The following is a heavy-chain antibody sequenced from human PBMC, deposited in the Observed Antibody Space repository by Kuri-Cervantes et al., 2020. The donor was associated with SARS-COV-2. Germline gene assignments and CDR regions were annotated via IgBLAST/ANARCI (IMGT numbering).Heavy chain of an antibody. CDR1: GFTFSSYG. V-gene: IGHV3-21*01. CDR2: ISSSSSYI. CDR3: ARGKDIVVVPAAIRYYYYYYMDV. J-gene: IGHJ6*03. Sequence: GESLKISCAASGFTFSSYGMYWVRQAPGKGPEWVSSISSSSSYIYYADSVKGRFTISRDNAKNSLYLQMNSLGAEDTAVYYCARGKDIVVVPAAIRYYYYYYMDVWGKGTKVTVSS. D-gene: IGHD2-2*02.